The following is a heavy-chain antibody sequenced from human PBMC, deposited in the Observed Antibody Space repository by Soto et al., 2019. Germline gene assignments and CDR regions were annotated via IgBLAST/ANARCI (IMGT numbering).Heavy chain of an antibody. Sequence: SETLSLTCTVSGDSISCYYWSWIRQHPGKGLEWIGYIYYSGSTHYNPSLKSRVTISVDTSKNQFSLKLSSVTAADTAVYYCARTPLLWGQGTLVTVSS. J-gene: IGHJ4*02. CDR1: GDSISCYY. CDR3: ARTPLL. V-gene: IGHV4-31*02. D-gene: IGHD1-26*01. CDR2: IYYSGST.